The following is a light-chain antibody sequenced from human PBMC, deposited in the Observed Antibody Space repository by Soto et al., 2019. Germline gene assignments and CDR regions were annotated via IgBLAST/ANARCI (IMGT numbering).Light chain of an antibody. J-gene: IGKJ3*01. CDR3: HQYGSSPCT. CDR2: GAS. Sequence: EVVLTQSPATLSVSPGERATLSCRANQSVSANYLAWYQQKPGHAPRLLIYGASSTATGLPDRFSGSGSGTVFTLTISRLEPEYVALFYCHQYGSSPCTFGPGTKVEIK. CDR1: QSVSANY. V-gene: IGKV3-20*01.